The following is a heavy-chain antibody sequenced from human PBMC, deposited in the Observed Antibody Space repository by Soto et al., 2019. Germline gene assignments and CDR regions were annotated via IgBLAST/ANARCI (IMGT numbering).Heavy chain of an antibody. D-gene: IGHD2-15*01. Sequence: QVQLQESGPGLVKPSQTLSLTCTVSGGSISSGGYYWSWIRQHPGKDLEWIGYLYYRGCTYYNPSXXRXXTISVHKPKNQFSLKPSSVTAADTPVYYCPRTPRHWGQGTQVTVSS. CDR1: GGSISSGGYY. J-gene: IGHJ4*02. V-gene: IGHV4-31*03. CDR2: LYYRGCT. CDR3: PRTPRH.